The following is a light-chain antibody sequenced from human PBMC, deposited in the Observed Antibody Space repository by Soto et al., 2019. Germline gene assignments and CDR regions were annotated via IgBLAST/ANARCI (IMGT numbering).Light chain of an antibody. CDR3: SSYGGSNNLV. Sequence: QSALTQPPSASGSPGQSVTISCTGTSGDVGYYNYVSWYQQHPGKAPKLMIYDVSERPSGVPDRFSGSKAGNTASLTVSGLQVEDEADYYCSSYGGSNNLVFGGGTKLTVL. V-gene: IGLV2-8*01. CDR1: SGDVGYYNY. CDR2: DVS. J-gene: IGLJ2*01.